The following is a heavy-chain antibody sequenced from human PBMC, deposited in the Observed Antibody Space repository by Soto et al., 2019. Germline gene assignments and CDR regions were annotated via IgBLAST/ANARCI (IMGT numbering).Heavy chain of an antibody. V-gene: IGHV3-72*01. D-gene: IGHD1-26*01. CDR3: ARDTGGSYDF. CDR2: TRNKANNYAA. J-gene: IGHJ4*02. CDR1: GFTFSDYY. Sequence: EVQLVESGGGLVQPGGSLRLSCAASGFTFSDYYMDWVRQLPGMGLEWVGRTRNKANNYAAEYAPSVRGRFTISRHDSEDSRFLQLKRVKTEDTAVYYCARDTGGSYDFWGQGALVTVSS.